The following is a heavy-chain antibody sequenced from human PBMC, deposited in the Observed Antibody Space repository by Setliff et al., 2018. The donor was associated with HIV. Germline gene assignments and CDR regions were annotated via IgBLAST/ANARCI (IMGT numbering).Heavy chain of an antibody. D-gene: IGHD2-8*01. CDR3: ARGGTCTNGVCFLKAFDI. J-gene: IGHJ3*02. Sequence: ASVKVSCKASGYTFTGYYINWMRQAPGQGLEWMGWISAYNGNTNYAQTLQGRVTMTTDTSASTAYMELSSLRSEDMAVYYCARGGTCTNGVCFLKAFDIWGQGTMVTVSS. V-gene: IGHV1-18*03. CDR2: ISAYNGNT. CDR1: GYTFTGYY.